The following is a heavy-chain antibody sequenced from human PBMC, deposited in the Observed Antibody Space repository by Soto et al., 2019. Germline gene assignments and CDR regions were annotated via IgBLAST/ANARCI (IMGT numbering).Heavy chain of an antibody. CDR1: GYTFTSYG. J-gene: IGHJ6*02. V-gene: IGHV1-18*01. D-gene: IGHD3-16*01. CDR2: INAYNGDT. Sequence: QVQLVQSGAEVKKPGASVKVSCKASGYTFTSYGFSWVRQAPGQGLEWMGWINAYNGDTNYAQNRQGRVTMTTDTSTHTAYMELRSLRSDDTAVYYCARMGDVPYYYYGMDVWGQGTTVTVSS. CDR3: ARMGDVPYYYYGMDV.